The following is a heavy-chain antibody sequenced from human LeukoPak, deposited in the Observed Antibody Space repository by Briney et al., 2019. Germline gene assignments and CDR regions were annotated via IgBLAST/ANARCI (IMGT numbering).Heavy chain of an antibody. D-gene: IGHD3-10*01. CDR1: GGSFSGYY. CDR2: INHSGST. V-gene: IGHV4-34*01. CDR3: ARARGSGRRYFDY. Sequence: SETLSLTCAVCGGSFSGYYWSWIRQPPGKGLEWIGEINHSGSTNYNPSLKSRVTISVDTSKNQFSLKLSSVTAADTAVYYCARARGSGRRYFDYWGQGTLVTVSS. J-gene: IGHJ4*02.